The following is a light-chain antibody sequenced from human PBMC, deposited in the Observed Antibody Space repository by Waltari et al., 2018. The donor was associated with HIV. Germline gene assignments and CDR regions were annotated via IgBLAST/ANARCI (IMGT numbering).Light chain of an antibody. CDR2: LNSYDRH. Sequence: QLVLTQSPSASASLGAPVKLTCTLSRGHSIYAIAWHQQQPEKGPRYVMKLNSYDRHSKGDGIPDRFSGSSSGAERHLTISSLQSEDEADYYCQTWGTGIQVFGTGTKVTVL. CDR1: RGHSIYA. CDR3: QTWGTGIQV. V-gene: IGLV4-69*01. J-gene: IGLJ1*01.